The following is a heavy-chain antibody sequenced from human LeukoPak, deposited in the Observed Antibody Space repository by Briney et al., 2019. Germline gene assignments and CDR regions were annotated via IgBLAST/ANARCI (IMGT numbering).Heavy chain of an antibody. CDR1: GFTFDDYA. J-gene: IGHJ3*02. V-gene: IGHV3-9*03. CDR3: AKGMKESDAFDI. D-gene: IGHD3-10*01. Sequence: GRSLRLSCAASGFTFDDYAMHWVRQAPGKGLEWVSGISWNSGSIGYADSVKGRFTISRDNAKNSLYLQMNSLRAEDMALYYCAKGMKESDAFDIWGQETMVTVSS. CDR2: ISWNSGSI.